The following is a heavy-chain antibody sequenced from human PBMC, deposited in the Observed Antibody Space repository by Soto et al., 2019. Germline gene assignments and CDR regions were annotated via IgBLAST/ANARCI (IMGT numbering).Heavy chain of an antibody. CDR3: ARAHAPTLPFDS. D-gene: IGHD2-15*01. Sequence: SETLSLTCTVSGGSIRNFYWSWIRQAPGKGLEWIGFIFHSGNAKYNPSLKSRVTISVDTSKNQFSLSLDSVTAADTAVYFCARAHAPTLPFDSWGQGTLVTVSS. CDR2: IFHSGNA. V-gene: IGHV4-59*01. J-gene: IGHJ4*01. CDR1: GGSIRNFY.